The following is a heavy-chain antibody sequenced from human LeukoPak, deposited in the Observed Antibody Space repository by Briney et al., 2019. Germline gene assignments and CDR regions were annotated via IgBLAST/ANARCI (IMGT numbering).Heavy chain of an antibody. CDR3: ARGVYCSGDSCYYYYYYMDV. CDR1: GGSIGAYY. CDR2: IYTSGST. Sequence: SETLSLTCTVSGGSIGAYYWSWIRQPAGKGLEWIGRIYTSGSTNYNPSLKSRVTISVDKSKNQFSLKLSSVTAADTAVYYCARGVYCSGDSCYYYYYYMDVWGKGTTVTVSS. V-gene: IGHV4-4*07. J-gene: IGHJ6*03. D-gene: IGHD2-15*01.